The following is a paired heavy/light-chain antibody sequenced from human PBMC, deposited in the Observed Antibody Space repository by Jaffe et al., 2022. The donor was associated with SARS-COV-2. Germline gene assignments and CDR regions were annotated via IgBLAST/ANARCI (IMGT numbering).Light chain of an antibody. V-gene: IGKV2-30*01. J-gene: IGKJ2*01. Sequence: DVVMTQSPLSLPVTLGQAASISCRSSQSLVYSDGNTFLHWFQQRPGQSPRRLIYQVSKRDSGVPDRFSGSGSGTDFTLKISRVEAEDVGVYYCMQGTYWPNTFGQGTKLEIK. CDR3: MQGTYWPNT. CDR1: QSLVYSDGNTF. CDR2: QVS.
Heavy chain of an antibody. V-gene: IGHV3-23*04. J-gene: IGHJ4*02. CDR2: IGPSGGGG. D-gene: IGHD1-26*01. CDR3: AKDSNWESGY. Sequence: EVHLVESGGGLVQPGGSLRLSCAASGFTFSSYTMIWVRQAPGKGLEWVSGIGPSGGGGIYADSVKGRVTISRDNSKSTLYLQMDSLRAEDTAIYYCAKDSNWESGYWGQGTLVTVSS. CDR1: GFTFSSYT.